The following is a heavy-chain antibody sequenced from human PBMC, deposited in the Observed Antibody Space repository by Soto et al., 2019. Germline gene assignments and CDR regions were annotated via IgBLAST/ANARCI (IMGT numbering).Heavy chain of an antibody. J-gene: IGHJ3*02. CDR3: AKRPCSGWYFPFSGGFDI. CDR2: INFNAGST. D-gene: IGHD6-19*01. Sequence: AGSLRLACVASGFTFKNFSMSWIRQPPGKGLEWVSSINFNAGSTFYAGSVKGRFTISRDNSNNTLYLEMNNLRAESAAVYFCAKRPCSGWYFPFSGGFDIWGQGTLVTVSS. CDR1: GFTFKNFS. V-gene: IGHV3-23*01.